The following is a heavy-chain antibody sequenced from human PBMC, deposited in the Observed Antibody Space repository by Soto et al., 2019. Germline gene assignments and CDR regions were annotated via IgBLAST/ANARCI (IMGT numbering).Heavy chain of an antibody. J-gene: IGHJ6*02. CDR1: GYTFTSHG. D-gene: IGHD2-2*02. CDR2: ISTYNSRT. CDR3: ARARYCARPSCYKHYYYGMDT. Sequence: QDQLVQSGAEVTKPGASVKISCEASGYTFTSHGISWVRQAPGQGLEWLGWISTYNSRTHYAQKVQGRVTMTTNTSTSTASVDLRRRTSDDTAVYYCARARYCARPSCYKHYYYGMDTWGQGNTVTVSS. V-gene: IGHV1-18*04.